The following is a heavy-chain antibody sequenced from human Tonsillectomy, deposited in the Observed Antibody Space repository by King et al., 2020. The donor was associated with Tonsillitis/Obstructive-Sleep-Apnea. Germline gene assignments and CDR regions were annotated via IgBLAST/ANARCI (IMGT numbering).Heavy chain of an antibody. CDR1: GGSFSGFY. J-gene: IGHJ5*01. V-gene: IGHV4-34*01. D-gene: IGHD3-9*01. CDR2: ITHSGGN. CDR3: ARGDLLTGYYASTDFDS. Sequence: VQLQQWGAGLLKPSETLSLTCAVYGGSFSGFYWTWIRQPPGKGLEWSGEITHSGGNRYNPSLKSRVTISTDSSKNQLSLNLVSVTAADTAVYYCARGDLLTGYYASTDFDSWGQGTLVTVSS.